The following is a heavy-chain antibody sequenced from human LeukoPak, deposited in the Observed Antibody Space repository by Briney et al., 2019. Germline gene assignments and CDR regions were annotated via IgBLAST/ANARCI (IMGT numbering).Heavy chain of an antibody. CDR2: INWNGGST. CDR3: ARDPVTTGGYDPRFDY. V-gene: IGHV3-20*04. Sequence: GGSLRLSCAASGFTFDDYGMSWVRQAPGKGLEWVSGINWNGGSTGYADSVKGRFTISRDNAKNSLYLQMNSLRAEDTALYYCARDPVTTGGYDPRFDYWGQGTLVTVFS. D-gene: IGHD5-12*01. CDR1: GFTFDDYG. J-gene: IGHJ4*02.